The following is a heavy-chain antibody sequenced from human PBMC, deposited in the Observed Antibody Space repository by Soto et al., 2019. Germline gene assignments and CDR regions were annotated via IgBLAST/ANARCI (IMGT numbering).Heavy chain of an antibody. CDR2: IYSSGST. Sequence: QVQLQESGPGLVKPSETLSLTCTVSGGSISSYYWSWIRQPPGKGLEWIGYIYSSGSTNYNPSLKRGVTISVGTSKNQFSLKLSSVTAADTAVYYCAGDRGEGYLYYYGMDVWGQGTTVTVSS. CDR1: GGSISSYY. J-gene: IGHJ6*02. V-gene: IGHV4-59*01. D-gene: IGHD2-21*01. CDR3: AGDRGEGYLYYYGMDV.